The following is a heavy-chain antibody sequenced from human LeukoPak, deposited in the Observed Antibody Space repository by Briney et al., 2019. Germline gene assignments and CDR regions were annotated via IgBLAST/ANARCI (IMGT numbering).Heavy chain of an antibody. Sequence: GGSLRLSCAASGFTFSSYWMSWVRQAPGKGLEWVANIKQDGSQKYYVGSVKGRFSISRDNAKNSLYLQMNRLRAEDTAVYYCARLMTSEVGFDYWGQGTLVTVSS. J-gene: IGHJ4*02. CDR2: IKQDGSQK. V-gene: IGHV3-7*05. CDR3: ARLMTSEVGFDY. D-gene: IGHD2-8*01. CDR1: GFTFSSYW.